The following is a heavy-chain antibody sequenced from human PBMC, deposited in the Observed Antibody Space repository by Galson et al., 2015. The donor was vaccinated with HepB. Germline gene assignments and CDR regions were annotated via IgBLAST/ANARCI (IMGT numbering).Heavy chain of an antibody. CDR2: IIPMFGTA. D-gene: IGHD6-19*01. J-gene: IGHJ6*02. V-gene: IGHV1-69*13. CDR1: GNTFSNYG. CDR3: ARSTREEQWPGESGMDS. Sequence: SVKVSCKASGNTFSNYGISWVRQAPGEGLEWMGGIIPMFGTAKYAQKFQGRVTITADESTRTAYMEVRSLRSEDTAVYYCARSTREEQWPGESGMDSWGQGTTVTVSS.